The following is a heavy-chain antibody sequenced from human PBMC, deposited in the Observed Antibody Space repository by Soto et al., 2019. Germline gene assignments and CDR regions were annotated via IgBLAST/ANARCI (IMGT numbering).Heavy chain of an antibody. V-gene: IGHV4-31*03. Sequence: QVQLKESGPGLVTPSQTLSLTCTVSGGSISSGSQYWSWIRQHPGKGLEWIGYIYDSGSTYYNPSLRSRVTISVDTSKKQFSLKLRSVTAADTAVYYCARDAAEYYFDYWGQGTLVTVSS. CDR2: IYDSGST. CDR1: GGSISSGSQY. D-gene: IGHD6-25*01. CDR3: ARDAAEYYFDY. J-gene: IGHJ4*02.